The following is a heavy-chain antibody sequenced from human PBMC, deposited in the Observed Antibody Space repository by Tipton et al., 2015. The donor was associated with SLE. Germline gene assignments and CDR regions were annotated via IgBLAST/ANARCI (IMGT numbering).Heavy chain of an antibody. D-gene: IGHD6-19*01. Sequence: TLSLTCTVSGGSISSHYWSWIRQPPGKGLEWIGDIYYSGSTNYNPPLKSRVTISVDTSKNQFSLKLSSVTAADTAVYYCAREGSSGWFYWYFDLWGRGTPVTVSS. J-gene: IGHJ2*01. CDR2: IYYSGST. CDR1: GGSISSHY. V-gene: IGHV4-59*11. CDR3: AREGSSGWFYWYFDL.